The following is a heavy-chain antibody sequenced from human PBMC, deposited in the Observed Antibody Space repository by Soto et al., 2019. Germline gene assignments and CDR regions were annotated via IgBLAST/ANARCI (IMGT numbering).Heavy chain of an antibody. CDR1: GGTFSSYA. V-gene: IGHV1-69*01. CDR3: ARDAGIEYSSSTSFNY. Sequence: QVQLVQSGAEVKKPGSSVKVSCKASGGTFSSYATSWVRQAPGQGRKWMVGIIPIFGTTNYAQEFQGRVTITADESTSTAYMELSSLRSEDTAVYYCARDAGIEYSSSTSFNYWGQGTPVTVSS. CDR2: IIPIFGTT. D-gene: IGHD6-6*01. J-gene: IGHJ4*02.